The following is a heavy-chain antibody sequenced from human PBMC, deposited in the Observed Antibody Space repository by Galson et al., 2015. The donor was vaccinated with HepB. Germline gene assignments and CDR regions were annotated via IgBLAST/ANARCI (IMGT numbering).Heavy chain of an antibody. D-gene: IGHD3-22*01. Sequence: SLRLSCAASGFTFSSYAMHWVRQAPGKGLEWVAVISYDGSNKYYADSVEGRFTISRDNSKNTLYLQMNSLRAEDTAVYYCARSGRPNTMTPFYCFDYWGQGTLVTVSS. J-gene: IGHJ4*02. CDR3: ARSGRPNTMTPFYCFDY. CDR1: GFTFSSYA. CDR2: ISYDGSNK. V-gene: IGHV3-30*04.